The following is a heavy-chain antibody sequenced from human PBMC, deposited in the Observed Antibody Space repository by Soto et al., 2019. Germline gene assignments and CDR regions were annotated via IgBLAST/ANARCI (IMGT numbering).Heavy chain of an antibody. V-gene: IGHV3-30-3*01. J-gene: IGHJ5*02. CDR2: ISYDGSNK. CDR3: ARAISDYGDANWFDT. D-gene: IGHD4-17*01. CDR1: GFTFSSYA. Sequence: QVQLVESGGGVVQPGRSLRLSCAASGFTFSSYAMHWVRQAPGKGLEWVAVISYDGSNKYYADSVKGRFTISRDNSKNTLYLQRNSLRAEDTAVYYCARAISDYGDANWFDTWGQGTLVTVSS.